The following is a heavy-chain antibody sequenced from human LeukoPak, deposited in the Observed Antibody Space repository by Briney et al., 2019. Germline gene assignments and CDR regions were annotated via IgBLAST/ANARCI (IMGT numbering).Heavy chain of an antibody. V-gene: IGHV4-59*02. CDR3: ARDLPGTSFFDY. CDR2: VYYRGTT. D-gene: IGHD2-2*01. Sequence: SETLSLTCTVSGGSVSGHYWGWIRQPPGKGLEWIGHVYYRGTTTYNPSLASRVTLSVATSKNQFSLNLTSVTAADTAVYYCARDLPGTSFFDYWGQGALVTVSS. J-gene: IGHJ4*02. CDR1: GGSVSGHY.